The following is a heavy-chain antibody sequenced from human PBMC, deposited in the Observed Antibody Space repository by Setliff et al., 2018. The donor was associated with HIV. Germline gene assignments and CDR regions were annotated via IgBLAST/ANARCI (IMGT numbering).Heavy chain of an antibody. CDR3: ARDGRLSSSWYVGYFDY. CDR1: GGSISSGSYY. J-gene: IGHJ4*02. Sequence: TLSLTCTVSGGSISSGSYYWSWIRQPAGKGLEWIGHIYTSGSTNYNPSLKSRVTMSVDTSKNQFSLKLGSVTAADTAVYYCARDGRLSSSWYVGYFDYWGQGTLVTVSS. CDR2: IYTSGST. D-gene: IGHD6-13*01. V-gene: IGHV4-61*09.